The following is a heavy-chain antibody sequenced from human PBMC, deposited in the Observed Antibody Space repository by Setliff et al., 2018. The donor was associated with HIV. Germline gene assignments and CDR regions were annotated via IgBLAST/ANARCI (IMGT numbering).Heavy chain of an antibody. CDR3: ARDVSWRVRTYIDY. V-gene: IGHV3-21*01. J-gene: IGHJ4*02. CDR2: ISSSSRSK. D-gene: IGHD3-3*01. CDR1: GFTFISYS. Sequence: GGSLRLSCAVSGFTFISYSMNWVRQAPGKGLEWVSSISSSSRSKYYADSVKGRFTISRDNAKNSLYLQMNSLTAEDTAVYYCARDVSWRVRTYIDYWGQGALVTVSS.